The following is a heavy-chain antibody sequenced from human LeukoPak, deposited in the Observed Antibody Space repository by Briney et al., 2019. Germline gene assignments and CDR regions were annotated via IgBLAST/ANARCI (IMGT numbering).Heavy chain of an antibody. V-gene: IGHV3-48*01. CDR2: ISSSSTI. Sequence: PGGSLRLSCAASGFTFSSYSMNWVRQAPGKGLEWVSYISSSSTIYYADSVKGRFTISRDNAKNSLYLQMNSLRAEDTAVYYCARSARAGDCSSTSCYTLDWFDPWGQGTLVTVSS. CDR1: GFTFSSYS. D-gene: IGHD2-2*02. J-gene: IGHJ5*02. CDR3: ARSARAGDCSSTSCYTLDWFDP.